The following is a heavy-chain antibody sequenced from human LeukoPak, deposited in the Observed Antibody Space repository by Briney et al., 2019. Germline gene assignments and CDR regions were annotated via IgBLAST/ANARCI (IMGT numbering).Heavy chain of an antibody. CDR3: ARDYGGSSTSYPIPFDY. D-gene: IGHD2-2*01. Sequence: PGGSLRLSCAASGFSLSSYSMNWVRQAPGKGLEWVSSISSSSSYIYYADSVKGRFTISRDNAKNSLYLQMNSLRAEDTAVYYCARDYGGSSTSYPIPFDYWGQGTLVSVSS. J-gene: IGHJ4*02. CDR1: GFSLSSYS. CDR2: ISSSSSYI. V-gene: IGHV3-21*03.